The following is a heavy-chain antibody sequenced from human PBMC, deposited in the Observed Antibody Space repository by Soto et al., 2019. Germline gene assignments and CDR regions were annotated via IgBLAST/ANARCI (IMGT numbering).Heavy chain of an antibody. CDR1: GFTFSSYS. J-gene: IGHJ2*01. D-gene: IGHD6-6*01. CDR3: ARGVSSSSDWYFDL. Sequence: EVQLVESGGGLVKPGGSLRLSCAASGFTFSSYSMNWVRQAPGKGLEWVSYISSSSSYIYYADSVKGRFTISRDNAKNSLYLQMNSLRAEDTAVYYCARGVSSSSDWYFDLWGRGTLVTVSS. V-gene: IGHV3-21*01. CDR2: ISSSSSYI.